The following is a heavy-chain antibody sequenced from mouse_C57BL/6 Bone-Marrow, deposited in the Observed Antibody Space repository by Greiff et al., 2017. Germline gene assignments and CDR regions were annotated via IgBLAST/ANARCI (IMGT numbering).Heavy chain of an antibody. CDR2: IDPETGGT. J-gene: IGHJ2*01. D-gene: IGHD1-1*01. Sequence: SGAELVRPGASVTLSCKASGYTFTDYEMHWVKQTPVHGLEWIGAIDPETGGTAYNQKFKGKAILTADKSSSTAYMELRSLTSEDSAVYYCTNITSEYWGQGTTLTVSS. CDR3: TNITSEY. CDR1: GYTFTDYE. V-gene: IGHV1-15*01.